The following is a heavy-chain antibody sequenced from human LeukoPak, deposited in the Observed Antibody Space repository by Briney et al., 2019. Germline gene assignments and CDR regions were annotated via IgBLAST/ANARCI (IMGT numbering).Heavy chain of an antibody. J-gene: IGHJ4*02. CDR3: ARDRGGTLDY. CDR2: IYYSGST. Sequence: SQTLSLTCTVSGGSLSSGGYYWSWIRQHPGKGLEWIGYIYYSGSTYYNPSLKSRVTISVDTSKNQFSLKLSSVTAADTAVYYCARDRGGTLDYWGQGTLVTVSS. V-gene: IGHV4-31*03. CDR1: GGSLSSGGYY. D-gene: IGHD3-16*01.